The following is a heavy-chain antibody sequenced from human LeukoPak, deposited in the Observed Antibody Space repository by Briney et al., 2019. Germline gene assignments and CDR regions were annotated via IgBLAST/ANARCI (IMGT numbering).Heavy chain of an antibody. D-gene: IGHD3-3*01. Sequence: PSETLSLTCTVSRGSLSSYYWSWIRQPPGKGLEGIGYIYTSGSTNYNPSLKSRVTISVDTSTNQFSLKLSSVTAADTAVYYCARLRFLEWFADYYMDVWGKGTTVTVSS. V-gene: IGHV4-4*09. CDR3: ARLRFLEWFADYYMDV. CDR1: RGSLSSYY. CDR2: IYTSGST. J-gene: IGHJ6*03.